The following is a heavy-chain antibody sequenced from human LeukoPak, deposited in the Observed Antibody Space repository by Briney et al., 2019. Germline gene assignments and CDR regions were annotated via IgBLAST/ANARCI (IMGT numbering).Heavy chain of an antibody. CDR2: ISAYNGNT. Sequence: ASVKVSCKASGYTFTSYGISWVRQAPGQGLEWMGWISAYNGNTNYAQKLQGRVTMTTDTSTSTAYMELWSLRSDDTAVYYCARWRSYYYDSSGYCFDYWGQGTLVTVSS. CDR3: ARWRSYYYDSSGYCFDY. V-gene: IGHV1-18*01. J-gene: IGHJ4*02. D-gene: IGHD3-22*01. CDR1: GYTFTSYG.